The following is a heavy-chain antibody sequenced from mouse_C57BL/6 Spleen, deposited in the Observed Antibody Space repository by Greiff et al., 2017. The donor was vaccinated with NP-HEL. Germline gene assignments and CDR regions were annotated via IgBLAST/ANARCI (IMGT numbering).Heavy chain of an antibody. CDR1: GFSLTSYG. CDR3: ATITGTGFDY. Sequence: VQRVESGPGLVQPSQSLSITCTVSGFSLTSYGVHWVRQSPGKGLEWLGVIWSGGSTDYNAAFISRLSISKDNSKSQVFFKMNSLQADDTAIYYCATITGTGFDYWGQGTTLTVSS. D-gene: IGHD4-1*01. CDR2: IWSGGST. V-gene: IGHV2-2*01. J-gene: IGHJ2*01.